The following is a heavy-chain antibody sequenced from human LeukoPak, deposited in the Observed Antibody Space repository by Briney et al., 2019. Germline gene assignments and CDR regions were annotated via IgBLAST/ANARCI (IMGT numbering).Heavy chain of an antibody. CDR3: ARADSSGSNDAFDI. J-gene: IGHJ3*02. D-gene: IGHD3-22*01. CDR2: IYYSGST. CDR1: GGSISSSSYY. Sequence: SETLSLTCTVSGGSISSSSYYWGWIRQPPGKGLEWIGSIYYSGSTYYNPSLKSRVTISVDTSKNQFSLKLSSVTAADTAVYYCARADSSGSNDAFDIWGQGTMVTVSS. V-gene: IGHV4-39*07.